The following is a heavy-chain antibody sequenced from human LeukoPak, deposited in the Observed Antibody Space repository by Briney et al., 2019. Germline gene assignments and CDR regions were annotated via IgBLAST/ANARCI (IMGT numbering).Heavy chain of an antibody. V-gene: IGHV1-69*06. Sequence: SVKVSCKASGGTFRSFAISWVRQAPGQGLEWMGGIIPIYGAANYAQKFQGRVTITADKSTSTAYMELSSLQSEDTAVYFCARAAFLNVDTYDYFYTWGQGTLVTVSS. CDR2: IIPIYGAA. CDR1: GGTFRSFA. CDR3: ARAAFLNVDTYDYFYT. D-gene: IGHD3-16*01. J-gene: IGHJ5*02.